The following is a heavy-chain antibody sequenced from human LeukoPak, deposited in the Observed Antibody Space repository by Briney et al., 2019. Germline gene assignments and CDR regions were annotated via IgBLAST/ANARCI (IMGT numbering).Heavy chain of an antibody. CDR1: GYRFTSYD. D-gene: IGHD3-3*01. J-gene: IGHJ4*02. CDR2: ISTYTGNT. Sequence: GASVKVSCRASGYRFTSYDISWVRQAPGQGLQWMGVISTYTGNTNYAQSFQDRVTMTTDTSTSTVYMELRSLTSDDTAVYYCARDQKSGSEVLWRYWGQGTLVTVSS. V-gene: IGHV1-18*04. CDR3: ARDQKSGSEVLWRY.